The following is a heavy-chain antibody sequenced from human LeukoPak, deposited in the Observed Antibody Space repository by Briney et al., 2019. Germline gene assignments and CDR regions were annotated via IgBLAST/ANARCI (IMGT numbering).Heavy chain of an antibody. V-gene: IGHV3-74*01. CDR3: ARAYDIDY. D-gene: IGHD3-22*01. CDR1: GFTFSSYW. Sequence: GGSLRLSCAASGFTFSSYWMHWVRQAPGKGLVWVSRISDDGSSTTYADSVKGRFTISRDNAKNTVYLQINSLRAEDTAVYYCARAYDIDYWGQGTLVTVSS. CDR2: ISDDGSST. J-gene: IGHJ4*02.